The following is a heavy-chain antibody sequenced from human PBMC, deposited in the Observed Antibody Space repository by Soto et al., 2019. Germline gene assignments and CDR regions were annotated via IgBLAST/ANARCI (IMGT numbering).Heavy chain of an antibody. CDR2: ISPYNGNT. CDR3: TRDQFYDSRPHLEY. D-gene: IGHD3-22*01. V-gene: IGHV1-18*01. Sequence: ASVKVSCKASGYTFTSYGISWVRQSPGHVLEWMGWISPYNGNTNYAQKLQGRVTMTTDTSTSTAYMELRSLRSDDTAVYYCTRDQFYDSRPHLEYWGQGTMVTVSS. CDR1: GYTFTSYG. J-gene: IGHJ4*02.